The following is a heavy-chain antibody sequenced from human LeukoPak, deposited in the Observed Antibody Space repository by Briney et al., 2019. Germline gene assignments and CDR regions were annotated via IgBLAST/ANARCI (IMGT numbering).Heavy chain of an antibody. V-gene: IGHV4-59*08. CDR3: ARQSQQLADYYYYYMDV. CDR2: IRNRGST. CDR1: GGSISDYY. D-gene: IGHD6-13*01. Sequence: SETLSLTCTVSGGSISDYYWSWIRQPPGKGLESTGYIRNRGSTNYNPSLKSRVTISVDTSKNQFSLKLSSVTAADTAVYYCARQSQQLADYYYYYMDVWGKGTTVTVSS. J-gene: IGHJ6*03.